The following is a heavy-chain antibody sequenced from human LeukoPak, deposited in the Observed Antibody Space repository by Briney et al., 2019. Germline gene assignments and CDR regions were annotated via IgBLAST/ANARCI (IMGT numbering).Heavy chain of an antibody. Sequence: KSSETLSLTCTVSGGSISSSSYYWGWIRQPPGKGLEWIGEINHSGSTNYNPSLKSRVTISVDTSKNQFSLKLSSVTAADTAVYYCARGRLSLRLYYDSSGPRTFDIWGQGTMVTVSS. V-gene: IGHV4-39*07. CDR1: GGSISSSSYY. J-gene: IGHJ3*02. CDR2: INHSGST. CDR3: ARGRLSLRLYYDSSGPRTFDI. D-gene: IGHD3-22*01.